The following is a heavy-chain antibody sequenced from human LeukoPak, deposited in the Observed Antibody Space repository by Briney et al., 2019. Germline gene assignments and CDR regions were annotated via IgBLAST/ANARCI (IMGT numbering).Heavy chain of an antibody. CDR2: IIPIFGTA. V-gene: IGHV1-69*05. Sequence: GSSVKVSCKASGGTFSSYAISWVRQAPGQGLEWRGRIIPIFGTANYAQKFQGRVTITTDESTSTAYMELSSLRSEDTAVYYCARDRGATERVFDYWGQGTLVTVSS. CDR3: ARDRGATERVFDY. D-gene: IGHD1-26*01. J-gene: IGHJ4*02. CDR1: GGTFSSYA.